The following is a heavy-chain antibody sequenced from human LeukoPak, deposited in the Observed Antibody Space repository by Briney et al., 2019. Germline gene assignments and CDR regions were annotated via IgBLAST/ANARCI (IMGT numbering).Heavy chain of an antibody. CDR1: GGSISNYY. CDR3: ARVVSSSWEYYYYMDV. CDR2: IYTSGST. V-gene: IGHV4-4*07. J-gene: IGHJ6*03. D-gene: IGHD6-13*01. Sequence: SETLSLTCTVSGGSISNYYWSWIRQPAGKGLEWIGLIYTSGSTNYNPSLKSRVTISLDTSKNQFSLKLTSVTAADTAVYYCARVVSSSWEYYYYMDVWGKGTTVTISS.